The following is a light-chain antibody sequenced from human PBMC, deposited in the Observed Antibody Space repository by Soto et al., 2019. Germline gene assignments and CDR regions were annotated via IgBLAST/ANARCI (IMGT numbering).Light chain of an antibody. V-gene: IGKV1-5*03. Sequence: DIQMTQSPSTPSASVGDGVTSTCRASQSISSWLAWYQKKPGKAPKLLIYKASSLESGVPSRFSGSGSGTEFTLTISSLQPDDFATYYCQQYNSYPWTFGQGTKVEI. CDR2: KAS. CDR3: QQYNSYPWT. J-gene: IGKJ1*01. CDR1: QSISSW.